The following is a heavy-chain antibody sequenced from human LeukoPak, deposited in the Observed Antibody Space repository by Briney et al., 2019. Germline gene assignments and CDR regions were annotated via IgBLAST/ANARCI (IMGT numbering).Heavy chain of an antibody. D-gene: IGHD3-3*01. CDR1: GFTFSSYS. J-gene: IGHJ5*02. Sequence: GGSLRLSCAASGFTFSSYSMNWVRQAPGKGLEWVSSISSSSSYIYYADSVKGRFTISRDNAKNSVYLQMNSLRAEDTAVYYCARDASHYDFWSGYSLLPPKYNWFDPWGQGTLVTVSS. CDR3: ARDASHYDFWSGYSLLPPKYNWFDP. CDR2: ISSSSSYI. V-gene: IGHV3-21*01.